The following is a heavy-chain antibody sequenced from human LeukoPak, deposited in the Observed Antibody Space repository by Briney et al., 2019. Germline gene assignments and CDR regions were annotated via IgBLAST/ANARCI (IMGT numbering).Heavy chain of an antibody. Sequence: SETLSLTCTVSGGSISSYYWSWIRQPPGKGLEWIGYIYYSGSTNYNPSLKSRVTISVDTSKNQFSLKLSSVTAADTAVYYCARPLYYYGSGSYYNDDAFDIWGQGTMVTVSS. D-gene: IGHD3-10*01. CDR1: GGSISSYY. J-gene: IGHJ3*02. CDR3: ARPLYYYGSGSYYNDDAFDI. V-gene: IGHV4-59*08. CDR2: IYYSGST.